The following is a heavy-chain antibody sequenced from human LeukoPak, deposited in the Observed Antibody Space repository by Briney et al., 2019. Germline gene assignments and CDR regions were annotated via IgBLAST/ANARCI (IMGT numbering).Heavy chain of an antibody. V-gene: IGHV3-74*01. Sequence: PGGSLRLSCAASGFTFSTYCMHWVRQAPGKGPMWVSRICPDGTVTNYADSVKARFIISRDNARNTVYLQMNSLKTEDTAVYYCTRWRSGTSDWGQGTLVTVSS. J-gene: IGHJ4*02. CDR3: TRWRSGTSD. CDR1: GFTFSTYC. D-gene: IGHD4-23*01. CDR2: ICPDGTVT.